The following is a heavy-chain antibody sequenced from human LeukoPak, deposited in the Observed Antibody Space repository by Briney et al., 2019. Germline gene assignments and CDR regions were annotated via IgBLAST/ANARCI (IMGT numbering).Heavy chain of an antibody. Sequence: GGSLRLSCAASGFTFSSYWMTWVRQAPGKGLEWVANIKPDGSERSCVDSVKGRFTISRDNAKNSLYLQMNSLRAEDTAVYYCARGPGFDWLLSPPYYYYGMDVWGQGTTVTVSS. CDR3: ARGPGFDWLLSPPYYYYGMDV. CDR2: IKPDGSER. D-gene: IGHD3-9*01. J-gene: IGHJ6*02. V-gene: IGHV3-7*01. CDR1: GFTFSSYW.